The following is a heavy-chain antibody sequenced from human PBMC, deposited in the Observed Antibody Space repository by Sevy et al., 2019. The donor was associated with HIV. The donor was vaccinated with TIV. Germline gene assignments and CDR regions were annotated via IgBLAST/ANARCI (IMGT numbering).Heavy chain of an antibody. CDR2: SSSSSSTI. V-gene: IGHV3-48*01. Sequence: GGSLRLSCAASGFIISSYSMNWVRQAPGKGLEWVSYSSSSSSTIYYADSVKGGFTISRDNAKNSLYPQMNSLRAEETAVYYCARDDSGVVVVPAAKRQKIRADYYYMDVWGKGTTVTVSS. CDR3: ARDDSGVVVVPAAKRQKIRADYYYMDV. J-gene: IGHJ6*03. CDR1: GFIISSYS. D-gene: IGHD2-2*01.